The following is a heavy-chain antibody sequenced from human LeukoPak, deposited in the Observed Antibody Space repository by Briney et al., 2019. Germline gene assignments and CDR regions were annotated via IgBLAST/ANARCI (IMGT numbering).Heavy chain of an antibody. J-gene: IGHJ4*02. D-gene: IGHD3-3*01. CDR1: GGSFSGYY. Sequence: PSETLSLTCAVYGGSFSGYYWSWIRQPPGKGLEWIGEINHSGSTNYNPSLKSRVTISVDTSKNQFSLKLSSVTAADRAVYYCARVRAIWSRYSLYYFDYWGQGTLVTVSS. CDR2: INHSGST. CDR3: ARVRAIWSRYSLYYFDY. V-gene: IGHV4-34*01.